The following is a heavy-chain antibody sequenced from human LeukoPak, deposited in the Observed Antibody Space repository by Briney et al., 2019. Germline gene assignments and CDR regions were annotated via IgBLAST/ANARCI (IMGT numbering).Heavy chain of an antibody. D-gene: IGHD3-22*01. V-gene: IGHV1-2*02. CDR3: ARGMYYYDTDGLRYDAFDF. Sequence: ASVKVSCKASGYDFTGYYIHWVRQAPGQGLEWMGWINPNSGGTYSAQKFQGRVTMTRDTSIRVSYVEVSRLRSDDTAVYYCARGMYYYDTDGLRYDAFDFWGQGTMVTVSS. CDR2: INPNSGGT. J-gene: IGHJ3*01. CDR1: GYDFTGYY.